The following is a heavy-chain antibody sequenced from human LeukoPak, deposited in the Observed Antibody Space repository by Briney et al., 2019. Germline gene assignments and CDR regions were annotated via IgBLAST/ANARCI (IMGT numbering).Heavy chain of an antibody. Sequence: KTSETLSLTCTVSGGSMSSSSYYWGSIRQPPGKGLEWIGSIYYSGSTYYNPSLKSRVTISVDTSKNQFSLKLSSVTAADTAVYYCARDGPFDLWSGYYQFDYWGQGTLITVSS. D-gene: IGHD3-3*01. V-gene: IGHV4-39*07. CDR3: ARDGPFDLWSGYYQFDY. CDR1: GGSMSSSSYY. CDR2: IYYSGST. J-gene: IGHJ4*02.